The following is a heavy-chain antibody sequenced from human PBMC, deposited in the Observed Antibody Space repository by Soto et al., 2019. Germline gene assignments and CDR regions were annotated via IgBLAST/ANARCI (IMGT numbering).Heavy chain of an antibody. D-gene: IGHD6-19*01. J-gene: IGHJ6*02. CDR1: GFTFNAYS. CDR2: ISYDGHHE. Sequence: QVQLEESGGGVVQPGTSLRLSCAAYGFTFNAYSMHWVRQAPGKGLECVAVISYDGHHEYYVDSVKGRFNIPRDNPKNEVFLQRNSLTVEDTAVYFCAKDRAGLAVRRRSYVYYGMDVWGPGNTVLVS. CDR3: AKDRAGLAVRRRSYVYYGMDV. V-gene: IGHV3-30*04.